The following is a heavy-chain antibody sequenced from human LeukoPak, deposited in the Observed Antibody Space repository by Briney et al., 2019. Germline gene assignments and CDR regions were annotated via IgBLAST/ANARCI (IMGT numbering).Heavy chain of an antibody. D-gene: IGHD5-24*01. CDR2: ISYDGSNK. CDR3: AITFGTDGYNYNPGPFDY. CDR1: GFTFSSYA. J-gene: IGHJ4*02. V-gene: IGHV3-30-3*01. Sequence: GRSLRLSCAASGFTFSSYAMHWVRQAPGKGLEWVAVISYDGSNKYYADSVKGRFTISRDNSKNTLYLQMNSLRAEDTAVYYCAITFGTDGYNYNPGPFDYWGQGTLVTVSS.